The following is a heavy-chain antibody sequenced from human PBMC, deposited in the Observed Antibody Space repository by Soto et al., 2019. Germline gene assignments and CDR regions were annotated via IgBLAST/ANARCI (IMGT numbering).Heavy chain of an antibody. V-gene: IGHV4-61*01. CDR3: ARGIEGWYHGRYDSGMDV. J-gene: IGHJ6*02. CDR2: IDYSGST. Sequence: QVQLQESGPGLVKPSETLSLTCTVSGGSVSSGSYYWSWIRQPPGKGLEWIGYIDYSGSTYYNPSLTSRVTISSDTSKNQSSLKLSSVTAADTAAYYCARGIEGWYHGRYDSGMDVWGQGTTVTVSS. D-gene: IGHD6-19*01. CDR1: GGSVSSGSYY.